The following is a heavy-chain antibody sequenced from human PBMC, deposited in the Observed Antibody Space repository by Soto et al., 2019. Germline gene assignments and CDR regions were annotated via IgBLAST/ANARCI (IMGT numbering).Heavy chain of an antibody. CDR2: IYSGGST. D-gene: IGHD3-3*01. V-gene: IGHV3-66*01. Sequence: PGGSLRLSCAASGFTVSSNYMSWVRQAPGKGLEWVSVIYSGGSTYYADSVKGRFTISRDNSKNTLYLQMNSLRAEDTAVYYCASGPLYYDFWSGYPDWGQGTLVTVSS. CDR1: GFTVSSNY. J-gene: IGHJ4*02. CDR3: ASGPLYYDFWSGYPD.